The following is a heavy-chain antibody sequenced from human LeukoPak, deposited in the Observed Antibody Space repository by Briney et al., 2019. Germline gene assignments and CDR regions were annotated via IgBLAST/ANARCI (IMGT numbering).Heavy chain of an antibody. CDR3: ARLPAGSSGWPDY. CDR1: GYSFTSSW. V-gene: IGHV5-51*01. D-gene: IGHD6-19*01. CDR2: IYPGDSDT. J-gene: IGHJ4*02. Sequence: GESLKISCKASGYSFTSSWHGWVRQMPGKGLEWLGIIYPGDSDTSYSPSFQGQVTISADKSISTAYLQWSSLKASDTAMYYCARLPAGSSGWPDYWGQGTQVTVSS.